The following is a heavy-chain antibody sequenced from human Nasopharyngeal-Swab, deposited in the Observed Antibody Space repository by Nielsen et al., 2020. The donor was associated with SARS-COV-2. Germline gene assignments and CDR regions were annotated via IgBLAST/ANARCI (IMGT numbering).Heavy chain of an antibody. CDR1: GFNFNTPW. V-gene: IGHV3-7*03. Sequence: GESLKISCADSGFNFNTPWMTWVRQAPGKGLEWVANINPDGSEMQYVDSVKGRFTISRDNAENSLYLHMNSLRGDDTAVYYCAHYASAAYWGQGTLVTVSS. CDR3: AHYASAAY. D-gene: IGHD2-2*01. J-gene: IGHJ4*02. CDR2: INPDGSEM.